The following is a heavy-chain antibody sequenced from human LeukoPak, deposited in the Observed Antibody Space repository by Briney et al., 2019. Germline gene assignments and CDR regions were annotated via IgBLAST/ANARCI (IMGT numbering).Heavy chain of an antibody. J-gene: IGHJ6*03. V-gene: IGHV4-34*01. CDR1: GGSFSGYY. CDR2: INHSGST. Sequence: SETLSLTCAVYGGSFSGYYWSWIRQPPGKGLEWIGEINHSGSTNYNPSLKSRVTISIDTPKNQFSLKLSSVTAADTAVYYCARQLMIDYYYYYYYMDVWGRGTTVTISS. D-gene: IGHD3-22*01. CDR3: ARQLMIDYYYYYYYMDV.